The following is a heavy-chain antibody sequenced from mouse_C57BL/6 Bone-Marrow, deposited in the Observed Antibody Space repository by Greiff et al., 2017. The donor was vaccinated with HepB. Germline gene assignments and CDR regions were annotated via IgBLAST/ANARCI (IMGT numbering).Heavy chain of an antibody. J-gene: IGHJ2*01. CDR2: IDPSDSYT. Sequence: VQLQQPGAELVKPGASVKLSCKASGYTFTSYWMHWVKQRPGQGLEWIGEIDPSDSYTNYNQKFKGKSTLTVDKSSSTAYMQLSSLTSEDSAVYYCAREEITTVVAHWGQGTTLTVSS. CDR1: GYTFTSYW. V-gene: IGHV1-69*01. CDR3: AREEITTVVAH. D-gene: IGHD1-1*01.